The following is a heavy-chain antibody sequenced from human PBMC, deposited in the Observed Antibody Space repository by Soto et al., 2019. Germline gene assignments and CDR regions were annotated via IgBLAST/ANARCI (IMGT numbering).Heavy chain of an antibody. V-gene: IGHV4-34*01. D-gene: IGHD6-6*01. J-gene: IGHJ6*03. CDR1: GGSFSGYY. Sequence: SETLSLTCAVYGGSFSGYYWSWIRQPPGKGLEWIGEINHSGSTNYNPSLKSRVTISVDTSKNQFSLKLSSVTAADTAVYYCARECGYSSSSLRLKKMGNYYMDVWGKGTTVTVSS. CDR3: ARECGYSSSSLRLKKMGNYYMDV. CDR2: INHSGST.